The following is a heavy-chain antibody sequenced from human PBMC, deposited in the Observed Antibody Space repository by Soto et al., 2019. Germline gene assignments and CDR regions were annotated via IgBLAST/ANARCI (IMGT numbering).Heavy chain of an antibody. D-gene: IGHD2-2*01. CDR1: GGSFSGYY. J-gene: IGHJ4*02. CDR3: ARAGYCSSTSCRGYYFDY. CDR2: INHSGST. Sequence: PSETLSLTSAVYGGSFSGYYWSWIRQPPGKGLEWIGEINHSGSTNYNPSLKSRVTISVDTSKNQFSLKLSSVTAADTAVYYCARAGYCSSTSCRGYYFDYWGQGTLVTVSS. V-gene: IGHV4-34*01.